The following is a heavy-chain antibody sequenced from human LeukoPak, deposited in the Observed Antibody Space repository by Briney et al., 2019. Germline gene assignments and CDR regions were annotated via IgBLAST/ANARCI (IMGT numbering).Heavy chain of an antibody. D-gene: IGHD3-22*01. CDR3: AGGRGWLVDR. J-gene: IGHJ5*02. V-gene: IGHV3-7*01. CDR2: IKQDGSEK. CDR1: GFTFSSYW. Sequence: GGSLRLSCAAPGFTFSSYWMSWVRQAPGKGLEWVANIKQDGSEKYYVDSVKGRFTISRDNAKNSLYLQMNSLRADDTADYYCAGGRGWLVDRWGQGTRVTVSS.